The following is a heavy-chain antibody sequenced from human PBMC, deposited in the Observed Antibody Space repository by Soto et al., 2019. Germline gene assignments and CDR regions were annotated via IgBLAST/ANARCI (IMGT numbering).Heavy chain of an antibody. CDR2: IYYSGST. D-gene: IGHD6-13*01. Sequence: LSLTCTVSGGSISSSSYYWGWIRQPPGKGLEWIGSIYYSGSTYYNPSLKSRVTISVDTSKNQFSLKLSSVTAADTAVYYCASLFLIAAAGWFDPWGQGTLVTVSS. V-gene: IGHV4-39*01. CDR3: ASLFLIAAAGWFDP. J-gene: IGHJ5*02. CDR1: GGSISSSSYY.